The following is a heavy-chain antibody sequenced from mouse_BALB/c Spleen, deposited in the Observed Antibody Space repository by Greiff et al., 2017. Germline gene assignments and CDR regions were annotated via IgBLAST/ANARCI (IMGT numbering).Heavy chain of an antibody. CDR2: ISYSGST. Sequence: DVKLQESGPGLVKPSQSLSLTCTVTGYSITSDYAWNWIRQFPGNKLEWMGYISYSGSTSYNPSLKSRISITRDTSKNQFFLQLNSVTTEDTATYYCAREEDYYGSMGNFDYWGQGTTLTVSS. CDR3: AREEDYYGSMGNFDY. J-gene: IGHJ2*01. CDR1: GYSITSDYA. D-gene: IGHD1-1*01. V-gene: IGHV3-2*02.